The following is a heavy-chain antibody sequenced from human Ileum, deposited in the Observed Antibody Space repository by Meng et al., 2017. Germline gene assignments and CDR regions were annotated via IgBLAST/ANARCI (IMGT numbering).Heavy chain of an antibody. CDR1: GFTFSNAW. J-gene: IGHJ6*02. D-gene: IGHD3-10*01. V-gene: IGHV3-15*01. CDR3: TTSGPEGAYYYYGMDV. Sequence: GESLKISCAASGFTFSNAWMSWVRQAPGKGLEWVGRIKSKTDGGTTDYAAPVKGRFTISRDDSKNTLYLQMNSLKTEDTAVYYCTTSGPEGAYYYYGMDVWGQGTTVTRLL. CDR2: IKSKTDGGTT.